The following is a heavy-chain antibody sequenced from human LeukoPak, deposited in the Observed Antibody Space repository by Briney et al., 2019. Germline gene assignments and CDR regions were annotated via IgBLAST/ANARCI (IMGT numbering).Heavy chain of an antibody. V-gene: IGHV3-53*01. J-gene: IGHJ4*02. CDR3: GYSSSWYNTFDY. CDR2: IYSGGST. CDR1: GFTVSSNY. Sequence: GSLRLSCAASGFTVSSNYMSWVRQAPGKGLEWVSVIYSGGSTYYADSVKGRFTISRDNSKNTLYLQMNSLRAEDTAVYYCGYSSSWYNTFDYWGQGTLVTVSS. D-gene: IGHD6-13*01.